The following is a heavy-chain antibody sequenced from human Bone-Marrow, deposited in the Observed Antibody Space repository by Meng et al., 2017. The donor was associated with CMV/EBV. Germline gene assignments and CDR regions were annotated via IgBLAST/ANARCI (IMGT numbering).Heavy chain of an antibody. J-gene: IGHJ4*02. CDR3: AKDWGTNLVRGVIMGGYFDY. CDR1: GFTFRTYG. D-gene: IGHD3-10*01. Sequence: GESLKISCAASGFTFRTYGMHWVRQAPGKGLEWVALIWFDESNEDYADSMKGRFSISRDNSKNTVYLQKNSLRAEDTAVYYCAKDWGTNLVRGVIMGGYFDYWGQGTPVTVSS. CDR2: IWFDESNE. V-gene: IGHV3-33*06.